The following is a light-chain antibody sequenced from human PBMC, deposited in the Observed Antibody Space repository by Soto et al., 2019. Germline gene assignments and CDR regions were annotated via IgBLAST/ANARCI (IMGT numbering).Light chain of an antibody. CDR2: GAS. V-gene: IGKV1-39*01. CDR1: QSINNY. Sequence: DIQMTQSPSSLSASVGDRVTITCRASQSINNYLSWYQQKPGKAPNLLIFGASTLQSGVPSRFSGSGSGTDFTLTISSLQPEDFATYYCLQSYRTPLTFGGGAKVDIK. CDR3: LQSYRTPLT. J-gene: IGKJ4*01.